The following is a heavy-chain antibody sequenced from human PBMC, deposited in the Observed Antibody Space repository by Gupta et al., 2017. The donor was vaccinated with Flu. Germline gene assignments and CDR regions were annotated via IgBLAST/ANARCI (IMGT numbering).Heavy chain of an antibody. CDR1: GGSITDYY. J-gene: IGHJ4*02. CDR2: IYSSGRT. CDR3: ARGGYYDSGSYVYFDN. V-gene: IGHV4-59*01. D-gene: IGHD3-10*01. Sequence: QVQLQESGPGLVKPSETLSLTCTVSGGSITDYYWSWIRQPPGKGLECIGYIYSSGRTNYNPSLKNRVTISIDTSMQQFSLKLTSVTAADTAVYYCARGGYYDSGSYVYFDNWGQGTLVTVAS.